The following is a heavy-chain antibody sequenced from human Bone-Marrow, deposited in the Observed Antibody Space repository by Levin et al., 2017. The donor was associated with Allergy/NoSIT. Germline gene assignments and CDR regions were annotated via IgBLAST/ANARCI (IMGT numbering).Heavy chain of an antibody. D-gene: IGHD2-15*01. CDR1: GFTFSSYG. J-gene: IGHJ6*02. CDR2: IWYDGSNK. V-gene: IGHV3-33*01. Sequence: AGGSLRLSCAASGFTFSSYGMHWVRQAPGKGLEWVAVIWYDGSNKYYADSVKGRFTISRDNSKNTLYLQMNSLRAEDTAVYYCARASPYCSGGSCYSGGISGGGKYYYYYGMDVWGQGTTVTVSS. CDR3: ARASPYCSGGSCYSGGISGGGKYYYYYGMDV.